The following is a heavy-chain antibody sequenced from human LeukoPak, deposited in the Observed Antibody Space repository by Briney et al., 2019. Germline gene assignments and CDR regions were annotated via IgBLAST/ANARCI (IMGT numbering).Heavy chain of an antibody. D-gene: IGHD2-2*01. Sequence: PGGSLRLSCAASGFTFSSHSMNWVRQAPGKGLEWVSSISSSSSYIYYADSVKGRFTISRDNAKNSLYLQMNGLRAEDTAVYYCARGTGGGYCSSTSCYLVYWGQGTLVTVSS. CDR3: ARGTGGGYCSSTSCYLVY. V-gene: IGHV3-21*01. CDR2: ISSSSSYI. CDR1: GFTFSSHS. J-gene: IGHJ4*02.